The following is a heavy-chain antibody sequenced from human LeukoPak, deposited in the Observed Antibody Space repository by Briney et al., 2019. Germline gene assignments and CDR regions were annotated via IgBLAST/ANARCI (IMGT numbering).Heavy chain of an antibody. CDR1: GFTFSSYD. Sequence: GGSLRLSCAASGFTFSSYDMHWVRQATGKGLEWVSAIGTAGDTYYPGSVKGRFTISRENAKNSLYLQMNSLRVGDTAVYYCARDQWLANYYYGMDVWGQGTTVTVSS. V-gene: IGHV3-13*01. J-gene: IGHJ6*02. D-gene: IGHD6-19*01. CDR2: IGTAGDT. CDR3: ARDQWLANYYYGMDV.